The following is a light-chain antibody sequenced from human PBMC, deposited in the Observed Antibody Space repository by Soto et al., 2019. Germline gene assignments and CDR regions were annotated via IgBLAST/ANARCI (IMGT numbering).Light chain of an antibody. CDR3: QQYGGSPPYT. J-gene: IGKJ2*01. Sequence: EIALTQSPGTLSLSPGERATLSCRASQTVSSNYLAWYQQKPGQAPRLLIYGASSRATGIPDRFSGSGSGTDFTLTISRLEPEDFAVYYCQQYGGSPPYTFGRGTKLEIK. CDR2: GAS. V-gene: IGKV3-20*01. CDR1: QTVSSNY.